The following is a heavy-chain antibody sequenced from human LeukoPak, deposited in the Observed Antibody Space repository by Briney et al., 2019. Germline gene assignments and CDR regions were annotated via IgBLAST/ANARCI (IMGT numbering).Heavy chain of an antibody. Sequence: PSETLSLTCVVSGYSISSGYHWGWIRQPPGKGLEWIGSVYRSGTTYYDPSLKSRVTISADTSKNQISLKVRSVTAADTAMYYCARENWVFDYWGQGILVTVSS. V-gene: IGHV4-38-2*02. J-gene: IGHJ4*02. CDR1: GYSISSGYH. CDR3: ARENWVFDY. CDR2: VYRSGTT. D-gene: IGHD7-27*01.